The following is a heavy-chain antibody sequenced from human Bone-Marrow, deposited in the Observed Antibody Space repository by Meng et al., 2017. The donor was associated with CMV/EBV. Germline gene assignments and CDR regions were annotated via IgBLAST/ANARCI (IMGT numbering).Heavy chain of an antibody. CDR1: GFTFSSYD. CDR3: ATRTLGTAFDY. Sequence: GESLKISCAASGFTFSSYDMHWVRQATGKGLEWVSAIGTAGDTYYPGSVKGRFTISRENAKNSLYLQMNSLRAGDTALYYCATRTLGTAFDYCGQGTLVTVSS. V-gene: IGHV3-13*01. J-gene: IGHJ4*02. D-gene: IGHD1-7*01. CDR2: IGTAGDT.